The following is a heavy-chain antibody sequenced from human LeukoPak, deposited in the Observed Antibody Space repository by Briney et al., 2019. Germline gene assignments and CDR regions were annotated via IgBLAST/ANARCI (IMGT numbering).Heavy chain of an antibody. J-gene: IGHJ4*02. CDR2: ISGSSGST. Sequence: PGGSLRLSCAASGFTFSSYAMSWVRQAPGKGLEWVSAISGSSGSTYYADSVKGRFTISRDNSKNTLYLQMNNLRAEDTAVYYCAKDLGYNYGRLFEYWGQGTLVTVSS. CDR1: GFTFSSYA. CDR3: AKDLGYNYGRLFEY. V-gene: IGHV3-23*01. D-gene: IGHD5-18*01.